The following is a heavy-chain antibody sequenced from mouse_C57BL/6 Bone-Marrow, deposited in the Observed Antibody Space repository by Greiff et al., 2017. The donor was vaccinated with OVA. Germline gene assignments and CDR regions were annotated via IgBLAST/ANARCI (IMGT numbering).Heavy chain of an antibody. Sequence: QVQLQQSGPELVKPGASVKLSCKASGYTFTSYDINWVKQRPGQGLEWIGWIYPRAGSTKYNEKFKGKATLTVDTSSSTAYMELHSLTSEDSAVYFCARSGYDYEAWFAYWGQGTLVTVSA. V-gene: IGHV1-85*01. CDR1: GYTFTSYD. CDR3: ARSGYDYEAWFAY. CDR2: IYPRAGST. D-gene: IGHD2-4*01. J-gene: IGHJ3*01.